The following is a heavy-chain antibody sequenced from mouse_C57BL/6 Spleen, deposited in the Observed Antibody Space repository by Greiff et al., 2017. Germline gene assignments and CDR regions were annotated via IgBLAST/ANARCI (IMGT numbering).Heavy chain of an antibody. CDR2: ITYDGSST. V-gene: IGHV5-16*01. CDR1: GFTFSDYY. CDR3: AREDYYGSSPYAMDY. J-gene: IGHJ4*01. D-gene: IGHD1-1*01. Sequence: EVKVVESEGGLVQPGSSMKLSCTASGFTFSDYYMAWVRQVPEKGLEWVANITYDGSSTYYLDSLKSRFIISRDNAKNILYLQMSSLKSEDTATYYCAREDYYGSSPYAMDYWGQGTSVTVSS.